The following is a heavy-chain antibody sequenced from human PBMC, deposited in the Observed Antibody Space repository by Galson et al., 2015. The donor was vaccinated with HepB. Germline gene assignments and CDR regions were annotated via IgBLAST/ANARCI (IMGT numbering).Heavy chain of an antibody. CDR1: SGSISYYF. Sequence: SETLSLTCTVSSGSISYYFWNWIRQPPGKGLEWIVYIYSNGNTKSNPSLDSRLTISVDTSKNQFSLRLSSVTAADTAVYYCARGCSGGNCYPYGGMDVWGQGITVTVSS. J-gene: IGHJ6*02. V-gene: IGHV4-59*01. CDR3: ARGCSGGNCYPYGGMDV. D-gene: IGHD2-15*01. CDR2: IYSNGNT.